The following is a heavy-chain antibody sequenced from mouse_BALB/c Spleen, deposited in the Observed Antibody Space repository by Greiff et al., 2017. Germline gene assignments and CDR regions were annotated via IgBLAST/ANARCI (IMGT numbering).Heavy chain of an antibody. D-gene: IGHD2-1*01. V-gene: IGHV1-55*01. J-gene: IGHJ4*01. CDR1: GYNFTSYW. Sequence: QVQLQQSGAELVKPGTSVKLSCKASGYNFTSYWINWVKLRPGQGLEWIGDIYPGSGSTKYNEKFKGKATLTTDKSSSTAYMQLSRLTSEDSAVYFCARDYGNYEGAMDYWGQGTSVTVSS. CDR3: ARDYGNYEGAMDY. CDR2: IYPGSGST.